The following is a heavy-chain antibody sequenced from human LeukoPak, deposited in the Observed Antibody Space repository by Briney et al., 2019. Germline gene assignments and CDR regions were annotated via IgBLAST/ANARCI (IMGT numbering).Heavy chain of an antibody. CDR2: IHTSGSA. CDR3: ARDIVYLIDEDYG. V-gene: IGHV4-4*07. D-gene: IGHD4-17*01. CDR1: GSSFNTYY. Sequence: SKTLSLTCSVSGSSFNTYYWSWIRQPAGKALEWIGRIHTSGSADYSPSLQSRVTISVDMSKKEFSLKLTSVTAADTAVYYCARDIVYLIDEDYGWGQGILVTVSS. J-gene: IGHJ4*02.